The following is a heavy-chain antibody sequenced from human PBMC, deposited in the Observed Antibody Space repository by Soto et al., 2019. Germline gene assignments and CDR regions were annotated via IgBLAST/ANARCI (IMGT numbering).Heavy chain of an antibody. V-gene: IGHV1-3*01. Sequence: ASVKVSCKASGYTFTSYGIHWVRQAPGQRLEWMGWINAANGDTKYSPKLQGRVTITRDTSASTPYMELSSLRSEDTAVYYCARGEYYYDSSGYSCGVDYWGQGTLVNVSS. CDR1: GYTFTSYG. J-gene: IGHJ4*02. CDR2: INAANGDT. CDR3: ARGEYYYDSSGYSCGVDY. D-gene: IGHD3-22*01.